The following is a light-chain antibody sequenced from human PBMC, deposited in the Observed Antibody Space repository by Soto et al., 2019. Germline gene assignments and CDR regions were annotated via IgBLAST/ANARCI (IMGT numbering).Light chain of an antibody. J-gene: IGKJ1*01. V-gene: IGKV3-20*01. CDR3: QQYGSSGT. CDR1: QSVSNNY. Sequence: IVLTQSPGTLSLSPGERATLCCRASQSVSNNYLAWYQQKPGQAPGLLIYGASNRATGIPDRLSGSGSGTDFTLTISRLEPEDFAVYYCQQYGSSGTFGQGTKVDIK. CDR2: GAS.